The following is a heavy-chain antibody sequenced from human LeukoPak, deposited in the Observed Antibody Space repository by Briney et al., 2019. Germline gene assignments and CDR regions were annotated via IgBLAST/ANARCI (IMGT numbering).Heavy chain of an antibody. Sequence: SETLSLTCTVSGGSISSSSYYWGWIRQPPGKGLEWIGSIYYSGSTYYNPSLKSRVTISVDTSKNQFSLKLSSVTAADTAVYYCAREMPGGSGEYYMDVWGKGTTVTVSS. CDR3: AREMPGGSGEYYMDV. V-gene: IGHV4-39*07. D-gene: IGHD3-10*01. CDR2: IYYSGST. J-gene: IGHJ6*03. CDR1: GGSISSSSYY.